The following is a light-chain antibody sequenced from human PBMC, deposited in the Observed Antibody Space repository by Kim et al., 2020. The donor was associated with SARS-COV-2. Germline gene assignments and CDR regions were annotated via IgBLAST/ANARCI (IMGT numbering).Light chain of an antibody. CDR1: SSNIGAGYD. CDR3: QSYDSSLSGWV. CDR2: GNT. V-gene: IGLV1-40*01. J-gene: IGLJ3*02. Sequence: QRVTTSSTGGSSNIGAGYDVHWYQQLPGTAPKVLIYGNTNRPSGVPDRFSGSKSGTSASLAITGLQAEDEADYYCQSYDSSLSGWVFGGGTQLTVL.